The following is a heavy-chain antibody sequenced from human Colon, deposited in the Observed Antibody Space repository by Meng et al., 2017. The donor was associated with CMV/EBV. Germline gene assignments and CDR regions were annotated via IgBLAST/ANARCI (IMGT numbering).Heavy chain of an antibody. V-gene: IGHV4-34*01. Sequence: SETLSLTCAVYGGSFSGYYWSWIRQSPIKGLEWIGEINHRGSTNYNPSLKSRVTISVDTSKNQFSLKLSSVTAADTAVYYCARSGGSDLFYGVDVWGLGTTVIVSS. J-gene: IGHJ6*02. CDR3: ARSGGSDLFYGVDV. CDR2: INHRGST. CDR1: GGSFSGYY. D-gene: IGHD2-15*01.